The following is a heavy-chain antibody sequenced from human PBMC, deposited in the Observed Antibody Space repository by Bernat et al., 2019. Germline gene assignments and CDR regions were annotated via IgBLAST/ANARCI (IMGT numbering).Heavy chain of an antibody. V-gene: IGHV3-73*01. Sequence: EVQLVESGGGLVQPGGSLKLSCAASGFTFSGSAMHWVRQASGKGLEWVGRIRSKANSYATAYAASVEGRFTISRDDSKNTAYLQMNSLKTEDTAVYYCIASSSWYYYWGQGTLVTVSS. J-gene: IGHJ4*02. D-gene: IGHD6-13*01. CDR2: IRSKANSYAT. CDR3: IASSSWYYY. CDR1: GFTFSGSA.